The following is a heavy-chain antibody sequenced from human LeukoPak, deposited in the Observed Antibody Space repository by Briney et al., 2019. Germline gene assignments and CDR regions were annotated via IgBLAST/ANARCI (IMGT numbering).Heavy chain of an antibody. D-gene: IGHD6-6*01. J-gene: IGHJ4*02. Sequence: ASVEVSCKASGGTFSSYAINWVRQAPGQGLEWVGGIIPIFGTANFAQKFQGRVTITADESTSTAYMELSSLRSEDTAMYYCARVIREYSSSSGLNYWGQGTLVTVSS. CDR2: IIPIFGTA. CDR3: ARVIREYSSSSGLNY. V-gene: IGHV1-69*13. CDR1: GGTFSSYA.